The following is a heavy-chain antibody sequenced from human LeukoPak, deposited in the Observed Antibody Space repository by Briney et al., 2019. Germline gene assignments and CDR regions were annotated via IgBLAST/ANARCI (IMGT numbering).Heavy chain of an antibody. J-gene: IGHJ3*02. CDR1: GYSLTTYW. CDR2: IYPGDSET. D-gene: IGHD1-14*01. V-gene: IGHV5-51*01. Sequence: GESLKISCKGSGYSLTTYWIGWVRQSPGKGLGWMGVIYPGDSETRYSPSFQGQVTISADKSISTAYLQWSSLKASDTAMYYCARLRVAGTVDAFDIWGLGTMVTVSS. CDR3: ARLRVAGTVDAFDI.